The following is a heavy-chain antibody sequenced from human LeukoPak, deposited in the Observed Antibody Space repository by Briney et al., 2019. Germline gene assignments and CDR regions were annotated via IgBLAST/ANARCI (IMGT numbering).Heavy chain of an antibody. CDR1: GGSISSYY. CDR2: IYYSGST. CDR3: ARVRGGGYSYGYYVDY. D-gene: IGHD5-18*01. Sequence: TPSETLSLTCTVSGGSISSYYWSWIRQPSGKGLEWIGYIYYSGSTNYNPSLKSRVTISVDTSKNQFSLKLSSVTAADTAVYYCARVRGGGYSYGYYVDYWGQGTLVTVSS. J-gene: IGHJ4*02. V-gene: IGHV4-59*01.